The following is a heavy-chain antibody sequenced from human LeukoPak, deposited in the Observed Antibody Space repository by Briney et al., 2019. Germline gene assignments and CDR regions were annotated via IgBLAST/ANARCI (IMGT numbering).Heavy chain of an antibody. CDR1: GGTFSSYA. Sequence: SVKVSCKASGGTFSSYAISWVRQAPGQGLEWMGGIIPIFGTANYAQKFQGRVTITADESTSTAYMELSSLRSEDTAVYYRARDHNSYGFYYFDYWGQGTLVTVSS. V-gene: IGHV1-69*13. CDR3: ARDHNSYGFYYFDY. J-gene: IGHJ4*02. CDR2: IIPIFGTA. D-gene: IGHD5-18*01.